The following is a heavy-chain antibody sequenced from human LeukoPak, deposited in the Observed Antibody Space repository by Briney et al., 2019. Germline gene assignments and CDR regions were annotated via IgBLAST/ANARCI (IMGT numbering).Heavy chain of an antibody. CDR1: GFTFSSYS. CDR2: ISSSSSYI. CDR3: SGGSRFDY. V-gene: IGHV3-21*01. Sequence: GGSLRLSCAASGFTFSSYSMNWVRQAPGKGLEWVSSISSSSSYIYYADSVKGRFTISRDNAKSSLFLQMNSLRAEDTAVYYCSGGSRFDYWGQGTLVTVSS. J-gene: IGHJ4*02. D-gene: IGHD3-16*01.